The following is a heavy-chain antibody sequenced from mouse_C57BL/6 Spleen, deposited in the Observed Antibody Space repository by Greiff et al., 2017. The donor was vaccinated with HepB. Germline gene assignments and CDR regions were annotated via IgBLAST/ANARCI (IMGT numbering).Heavy chain of an antibody. CDR3: ARSTTVVATDWYFDV. Sequence: VQLVESGPELVKPGASVKISCKASGYAFSSSWMNWVKQRPGKGLEWIGRIYPGDGDTNYNGKFKGKATLTADKSSSTAYMQLSSLTSEDSAVYFCARSTTVVATDWYFDVWGTGTTVTVSS. CDR2: IYPGDGDT. CDR1: GYAFSSSW. V-gene: IGHV1-82*01. D-gene: IGHD1-1*01. J-gene: IGHJ1*03.